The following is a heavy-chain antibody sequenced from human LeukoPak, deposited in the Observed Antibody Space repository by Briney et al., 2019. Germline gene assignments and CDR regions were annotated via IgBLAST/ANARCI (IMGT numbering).Heavy chain of an antibody. J-gene: IGHJ6*02. CDR2: INHSGST. V-gene: IGHV4-31*03. D-gene: IGHD6-19*01. CDR3: ARLVAVAGSLAGWFGYYGMDV. CDR1: GGSISSGGYY. Sequence: PSQTLSLTCTVSGGSISSGGYYWSWIRQHPGKGLEWIGEINHSGSTNYNPSLKSRVTISVDTSKNQFSLKLSSVTAADTAVYYCARLVAVAGSLAGWFGYYGMDVWGQGTTVTVSS.